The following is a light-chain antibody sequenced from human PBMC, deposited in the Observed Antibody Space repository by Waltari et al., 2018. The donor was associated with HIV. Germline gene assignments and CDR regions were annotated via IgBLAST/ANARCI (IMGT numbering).Light chain of an antibody. Sequence: QSAMTQPASVSGSPGQSTTISCTGTSSDVGNYNLDYWCQQHPGKAPKLMIYEGIKRPSGVSYRISGSKSGNTASLTISGLQAEDEADYYCCSYGGSSNWVFGGGTKLTVL. CDR3: CSYGGSSNWV. CDR1: SSDVGNYNL. V-gene: IGLV2-23*01. CDR2: EGI. J-gene: IGLJ3*02.